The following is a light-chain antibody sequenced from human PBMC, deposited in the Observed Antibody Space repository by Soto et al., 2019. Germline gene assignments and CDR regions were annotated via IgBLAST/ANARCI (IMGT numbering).Light chain of an antibody. J-gene: IGLJ1*01. Sequence: QSVLTQPASVSGYPGQSITISCTGTSSDVGSYNLVSWYQQHPGKAPKLMIYEGSKRPSGVSNRFSGSKSGNTASLTISGLQAEDEADYYCCSYAASSTFYVFGTGTKVTVL. CDR2: EGS. V-gene: IGLV2-23*01. CDR1: SSDVGSYNL. CDR3: CSYAASSTFYV.